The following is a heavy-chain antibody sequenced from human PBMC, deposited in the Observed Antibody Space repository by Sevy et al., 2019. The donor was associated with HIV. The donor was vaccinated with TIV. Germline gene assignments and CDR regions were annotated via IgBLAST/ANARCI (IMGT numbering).Heavy chain of an antibody. D-gene: IGHD2-2*01. J-gene: IGHJ6*02. CDR1: GYSFTSYW. Sequence: GESLKISCKGSGYSFTSYWISWVRQMPGKGLEWMGRIDPSDSYTNYSPSFQGHVTISADKSISTAYLQWSSLKASDTDMYYCARFRYCSSTSCYDPSLDYYYYGMDVWGQGTTVTVSS. CDR3: ARFRYCSSTSCYDPSLDYYYYGMDV. V-gene: IGHV5-10-1*01. CDR2: IDPSDSYT.